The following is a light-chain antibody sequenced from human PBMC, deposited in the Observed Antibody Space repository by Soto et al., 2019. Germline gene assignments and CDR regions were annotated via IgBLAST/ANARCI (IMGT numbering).Light chain of an antibody. CDR1: QNIKNY. Sequence: IQMTQSPSSLSASLLYIVTITFLTIQNIKNYLNWYQQKPGRAPKLLIYGASDLQSGVPSRFSGSGSGTDFTLTISSLQSEDFATYYCQQTYNTPPWTFGQGTKVDI. V-gene: IGKV1-39*01. J-gene: IGKJ1*01. CDR3: QQTYNTPPWT. CDR2: GAS.